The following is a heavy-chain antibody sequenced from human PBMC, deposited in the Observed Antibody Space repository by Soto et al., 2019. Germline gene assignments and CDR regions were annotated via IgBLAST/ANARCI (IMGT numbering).Heavy chain of an antibody. CDR1: GGTFSSYA. J-gene: IGHJ6*02. CDR2: IIPIFVTP. CDR3: AREGGIGPAVMDV. Sequence: SVKVSCKASGGTFSSYAFSWVRQAPGQGLEWMGGIIPIFVTPNYAQKFQGRVTITADESTSTAYMELSSLRSEDTAVYYCAREGGIGPAVMDVWGQGTTVTVSS. D-gene: IGHD6-13*01. V-gene: IGHV1-69*13.